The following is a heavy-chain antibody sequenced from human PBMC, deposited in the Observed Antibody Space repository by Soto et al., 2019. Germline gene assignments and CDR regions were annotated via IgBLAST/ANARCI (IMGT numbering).Heavy chain of an antibody. D-gene: IGHD3-10*01. V-gene: IGHV1-3*01. Sequence: ASVKVSCKASGYTFTSYAMQWVRQAPGQGLEWMGWINAGIGNTNYSQKFQGRVTITRDKSASTAYMELSSLRSEDTAVYYCARDQPPGSSFDYWGQGTLVTVSS. CDR3: ARDQPPGSSFDY. CDR2: INAGIGNT. J-gene: IGHJ4*02. CDR1: GYTFTSYA.